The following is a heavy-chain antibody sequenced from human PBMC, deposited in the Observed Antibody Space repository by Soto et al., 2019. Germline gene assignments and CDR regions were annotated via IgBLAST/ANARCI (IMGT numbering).Heavy chain of an antibody. J-gene: IGHJ6*02. V-gene: IGHV3-30*18. Sequence: GGSLRLSCAASGFTFSSYGMHWVRQAPGKGLEWVAVISYDGSNKYYADSVKGRFTISRDNSKNTLYLQMNSLRAEDTAVYYCAKGCGYDLGGYYYYGMDVWGQGTTVTVS. CDR1: GFTFSSYG. D-gene: IGHD5-12*01. CDR3: AKGCGYDLGGYYYYGMDV. CDR2: ISYDGSNK.